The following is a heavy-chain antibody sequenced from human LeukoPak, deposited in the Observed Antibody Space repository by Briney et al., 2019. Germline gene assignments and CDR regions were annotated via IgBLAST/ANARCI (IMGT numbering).Heavy chain of an antibody. J-gene: IGHJ4*02. CDR3: ARDGGYTGGWTYGAGDF. D-gene: IGHD2-8*02. Sequence: GGSLRLSCATSGFTFRAYVMHWVRQAPGKGLECVAVISNDGTDKYYADSVKGRFSISRDNSKNSLYLQMSSLRAEDTAVYYCARDGGYTGGWTYGAGDFWGQGALVHVSS. CDR2: ISNDGTDK. V-gene: IGHV3-30*14. CDR1: GFTFRAYV.